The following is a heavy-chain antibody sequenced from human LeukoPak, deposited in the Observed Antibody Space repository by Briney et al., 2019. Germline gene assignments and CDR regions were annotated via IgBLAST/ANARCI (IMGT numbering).Heavy chain of an antibody. J-gene: IGHJ5*02. D-gene: IGHD3-22*01. CDR3: ARLYYYDSSGYYHNWFDP. CDR1: GYTFTGYY. CDR2: INPNSGGT. V-gene: IGHV1-2*02. Sequence: ASVKVSCKASGYTFTGYYMHWVRQAPGQGLAWMGWINPNSGGTNYAQKFQGRVTMTRDTSISTAYMELSRLRSDDTAVYYCARLYYYDSSGYYHNWFDPWGQGTLVTVSS.